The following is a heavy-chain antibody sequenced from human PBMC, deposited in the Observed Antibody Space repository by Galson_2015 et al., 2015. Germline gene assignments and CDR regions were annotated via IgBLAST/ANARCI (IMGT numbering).Heavy chain of an antibody. Sequence: SLRLSCAVSGFTFTSYAMTWVRQAPGKGLEWVSSISGSGGIGYADSVKGRFTISRDNTKNSLYLQMNSLRAEDTALYYCAKDIGKGVAGPYPDYWGQGTLVTVSS. CDR2: ISGSGGI. CDR1: GFTFTSYA. D-gene: IGHD6-19*01. CDR3: AKDIGKGVAGPYPDY. V-gene: IGHV3-9*01. J-gene: IGHJ4*02.